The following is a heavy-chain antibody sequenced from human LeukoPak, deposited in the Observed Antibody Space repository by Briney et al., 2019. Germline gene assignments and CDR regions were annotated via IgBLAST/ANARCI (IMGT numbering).Heavy chain of an antibody. D-gene: IGHD5-12*01. CDR2: ISWNSGSI. V-gene: IGHV3-9*01. CDR1: GFTFDDYA. CDR3: AKDLSGYDQGIFDY. Sequence: PGRSLRLSCAASGFTFDDYAMHWVRQAPGKGLKWVAGISWNSGSIGYADFVKGRFTISRDNAKNSLYLQMNSRRAEDTALYYCAKDLSGYDQGIFDYWGQGTLVTVSS. J-gene: IGHJ4*02.